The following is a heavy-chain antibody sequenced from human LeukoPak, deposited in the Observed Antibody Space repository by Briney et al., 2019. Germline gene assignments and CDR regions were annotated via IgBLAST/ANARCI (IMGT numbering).Heavy chain of an antibody. D-gene: IGHD3-9*01. CDR2: IGTAGDT. V-gene: IGHV3-13*01. Sequence: PGGSLRLSCAASGFTFSSYDMHWVRQATGKGLEWVSAIGTAGDTYYPGSVKGRFTISRENAKNSLYLQMNSLRAGDTAVYYCARGGKGYFDRLTPWTWGQGTLVTVSS. CDR3: ARGGKGYFDRLTPWT. J-gene: IGHJ5*02. CDR1: GFTFSSYD.